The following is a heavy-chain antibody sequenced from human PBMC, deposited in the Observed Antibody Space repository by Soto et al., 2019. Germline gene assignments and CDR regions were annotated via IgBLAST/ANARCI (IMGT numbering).Heavy chain of an antibody. CDR2: INSDGSTT. CDR1: GFTFSSYW. Sequence: EVQLVESGGGLVQPGGSLRLSCAASGFTFSSYWMNWVRQAPGKGLVWVSRINSDGSTTGYVDSVKGRFTISRDNAKNTLHLPINLLRSEDTAVYYCASRDQIAYDYVMDVWGQGTMVTVSS. J-gene: IGHJ6*02. V-gene: IGHV3-74*01. D-gene: IGHD2-21*01. CDR3: ASRDQIAYDYVMDV.